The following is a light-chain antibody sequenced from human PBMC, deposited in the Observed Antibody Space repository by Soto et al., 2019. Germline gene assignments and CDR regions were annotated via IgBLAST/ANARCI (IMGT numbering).Light chain of an antibody. CDR1: QSVSSSY. Sequence: EIVLTQSPGTLSLSPGERATLSCRASQSVSSSYLAWYQQKPGQAPRPLIYGAPSRAIGIPDRFSGSGSGTDFTLNISRLEPEDFAVYYCQQYGSSPWTFGQGTKVEIK. J-gene: IGKJ1*01. CDR2: GAP. CDR3: QQYGSSPWT. V-gene: IGKV3-20*01.